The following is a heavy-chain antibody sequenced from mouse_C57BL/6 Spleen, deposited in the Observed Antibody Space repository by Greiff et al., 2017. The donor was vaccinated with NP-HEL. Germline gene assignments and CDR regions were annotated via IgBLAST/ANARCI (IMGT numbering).Heavy chain of an antibody. CDR2: IHPNSGST. V-gene: IGHV1-64*01. D-gene: IGHD1-1*01. CDR3: AKGGYGRSFDY. J-gene: IGHJ2*01. CDR1: GYTFTSYW. Sequence: VQLQQPGAELVKPGASVKLSCKASGYTFTSYWMHWVKQRPGQGLEWIGMIHPNSGSTDYNEKFKSKATLTVDKSSSTAYMQLSSLTSEDSAVYYCAKGGYGRSFDYWGQGTTLTVSS.